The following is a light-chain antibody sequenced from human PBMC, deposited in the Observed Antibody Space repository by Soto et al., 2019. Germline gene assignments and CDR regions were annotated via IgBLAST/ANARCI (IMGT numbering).Light chain of an antibody. CDR1: SSDVGGYNY. V-gene: IGLV2-8*01. CDR3: SSFVGSNKV. Sequence: QSALTQPPSASGSPGQSVTISCTGTSSDVGGYNYVSWYQQHPGKAPKFIIYEVSKRPSGVPDRFSGSRSGNTASLTVSGLQAEDEADYYCSSFVGSNKVFGGGTQLTVL. J-gene: IGLJ3*02. CDR2: EVS.